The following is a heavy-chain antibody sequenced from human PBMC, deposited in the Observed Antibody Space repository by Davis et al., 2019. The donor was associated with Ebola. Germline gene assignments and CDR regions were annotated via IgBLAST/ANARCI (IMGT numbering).Heavy chain of an antibody. CDR3: ARDKGSWYYYYYGMDV. J-gene: IGHJ6*02. Sequence: GESLKISCAASGFTFDDYAMHWVRQAPGKGLEWVSLISGDGGSTYYADSVKGRFTISRDNAKNSLYLQMNSLRAEDTAVYYCARDKGSWYYYYYGMDVWGQGTTVTVSS. CDR2: ISGDGGST. V-gene: IGHV3-43*02. CDR1: GFTFDDYA. D-gene: IGHD6-13*01.